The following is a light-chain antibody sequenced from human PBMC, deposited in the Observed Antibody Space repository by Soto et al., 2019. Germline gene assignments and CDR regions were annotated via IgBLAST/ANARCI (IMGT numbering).Light chain of an antibody. CDR3: SSYTGSSTLYV. CDR1: TSDVGGYNY. Sequence: QSVLTQPATVSGSPGQSITISCTGTTSDVGGYNYVSWYQQRPGKAPKLMIYEVRNRPSGVSNRFSGSKSGNTASLTISGLQAEDEAEYYCSSYTGSSTLYVFGTGTKVTVL. V-gene: IGLV2-14*01. CDR2: EVR. J-gene: IGLJ1*01.